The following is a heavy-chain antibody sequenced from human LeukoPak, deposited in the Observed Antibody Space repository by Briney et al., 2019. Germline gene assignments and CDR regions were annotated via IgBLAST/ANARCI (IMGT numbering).Heavy chain of an antibody. CDR1: GLTFSSYE. J-gene: IGHJ4*02. Sequence: GGSLRLSCAASGLTFSSYEMNWVRQAPGKGLEWVSYISSSGNIIHSADSVKGRFTISRDNAKNSLYLQMNSLRAEDTAVYYCAKVMQDRSMNMHFDYWGPGTQVTVSS. V-gene: IGHV3-48*03. D-gene: IGHD5-18*01. CDR3: AKVMQDRSMNMHFDY. CDR2: ISSSGNII.